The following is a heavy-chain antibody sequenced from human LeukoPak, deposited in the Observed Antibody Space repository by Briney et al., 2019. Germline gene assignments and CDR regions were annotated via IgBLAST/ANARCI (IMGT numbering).Heavy chain of an antibody. D-gene: IGHD4-17*01. CDR2: FNPEDGET. J-gene: IGHJ4*02. CDR3: ATDGAGDYLNH. V-gene: IGHV1-24*01. Sequence: ASVKVSCKVSGYIFSELSMHWVRQAPGQGLEWMGGFNPEDGETFYAQKFQGRVNMTEDTSTDTAYMELSSLSYDDTAVYYCATDGAGDYLNHWGQGTLVTVSS. CDR1: GYIFSELS.